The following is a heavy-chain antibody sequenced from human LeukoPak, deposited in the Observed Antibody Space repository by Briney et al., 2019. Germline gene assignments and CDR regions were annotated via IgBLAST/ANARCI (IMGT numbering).Heavy chain of an antibody. J-gene: IGHJ4*02. CDR1: GGSISITSYY. V-gene: IGHV4-39*07. CDR2: MYSSGST. CDR3: ARRSSGWYGVFDY. D-gene: IGHD6-19*01. Sequence: SETLSLTCTVSGGSISITSYYWGWIRQPPGKGLEWIGSMYSSGSTYYNPSLKSRVTISVDTSKNQFSLKLSSVTAADTAVYYCARRSSGWYGVFDYWGQGALVTVSS.